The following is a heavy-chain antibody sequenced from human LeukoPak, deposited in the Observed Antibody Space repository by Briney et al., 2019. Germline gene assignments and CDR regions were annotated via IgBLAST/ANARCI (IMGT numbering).Heavy chain of an antibody. CDR2: ISAYNGNT. Sequence: ASVKVSCKASGYTFTSYGISWVRQAPGQGLEWMGWISAYNGNTNYAQKLQGRVTMTTDTSTSTAYMELRSLGSDDTAVYYCARDRRIVAYYYYYYMDVWGKGTTVTVSS. V-gene: IGHV1-18*01. CDR3: ARDRRIVAYYYYYYMDV. J-gene: IGHJ6*03. D-gene: IGHD5-12*01. CDR1: GYTFTSYG.